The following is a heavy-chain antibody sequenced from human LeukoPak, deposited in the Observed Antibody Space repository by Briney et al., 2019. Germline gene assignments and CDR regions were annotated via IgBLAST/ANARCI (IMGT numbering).Heavy chain of an antibody. CDR2: ISGSGGTT. CDR1: GCTFSSYA. Sequence: PGGSLRLSCAASGCTFSSYAMNWVRQAPGKGLEWVSTISGSGGTTYYADSVKGRFAISRDNSKNTLYLQMNSLRAEDTAVYYCAKDHRGYYGSGSYFWFDPWGQGTLVTVSS. J-gene: IGHJ5*02. V-gene: IGHV3-23*01. CDR3: AKDHRGYYGSGSYFWFDP. D-gene: IGHD3-10*01.